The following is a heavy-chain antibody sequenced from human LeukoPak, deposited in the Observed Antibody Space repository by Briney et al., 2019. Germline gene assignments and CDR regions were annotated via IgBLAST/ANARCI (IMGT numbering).Heavy chain of an antibody. Sequence: PSETLSLTCTVSGGSINSYYWSWIRQPPGKGLEWIGYIYYSGSANYNPSLKSRVTISIDTSKNQFSLKLTSMTAADTAVYYCVGGGQWLAFDQWGQGTLVTVSS. CDR1: GGSINSYY. CDR2: IYYSGSA. V-gene: IGHV4-59*01. J-gene: IGHJ4*02. D-gene: IGHD6-19*01. CDR3: VGGGQWLAFDQ.